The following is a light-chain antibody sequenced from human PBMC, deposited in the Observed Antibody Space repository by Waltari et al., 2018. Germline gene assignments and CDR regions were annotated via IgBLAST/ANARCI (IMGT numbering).Light chain of an antibody. Sequence: QSALTQPASVSGSPGQSTTISGTGTSSDVATYNLVSWYQQHPGKAPRLMIYEDTERPSGVSNRFSGSKSGNTASLTISGLQAEDGADYYCCSYAGNKIMIFGGGTKLTVL. V-gene: IGLV2-23*01. J-gene: IGLJ2*01. CDR1: SSDVATYNL. CDR2: EDT. CDR3: CSYAGNKIMI.